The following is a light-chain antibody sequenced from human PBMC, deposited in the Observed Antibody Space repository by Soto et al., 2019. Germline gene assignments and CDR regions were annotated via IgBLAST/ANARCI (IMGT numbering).Light chain of an antibody. CDR3: PQSYSTSWT. CDR2: AAS. Sequence: DIQMTQSPSSLSASVGDRVTITSRASQSIRSYLNWYQQTQGKAPKFXIYAASSLQSGVPSRFSCSGAGTDCTLTISSLQPEDVATDYCPQSYSTSWTFCQGTKVDIK. J-gene: IGKJ1*01. V-gene: IGKV1-39*01. CDR1: QSIRSY.